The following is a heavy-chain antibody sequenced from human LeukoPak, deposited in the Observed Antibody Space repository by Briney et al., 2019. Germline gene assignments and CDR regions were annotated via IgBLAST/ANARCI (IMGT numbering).Heavy chain of an antibody. CDR1: GFTFSSYS. CDR2: ISSSGSTI. J-gene: IGHJ4*02. V-gene: IGHV3-48*01. CDR3: ARGRGYSYDTDY. D-gene: IGHD5-18*01. Sequence: GGSLRLSCAASGFTFSSYSMKWVRQAPGKGLEWVSYISSSGSTIYYAESVKGRFTISRDNAKNSLYLQMNSLRAEDMAVYYCARGRGYSYDTDYWGQGTLVTVSS.